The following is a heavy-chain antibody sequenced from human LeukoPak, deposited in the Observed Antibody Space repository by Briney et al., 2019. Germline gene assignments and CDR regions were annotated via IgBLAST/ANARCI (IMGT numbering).Heavy chain of an antibody. CDR2: ISWSRGNL. CDR1: GFTLDDYA. CDR3: ARARGNYGEFDY. J-gene: IGHJ4*02. Sequence: PGRSLRLSCAASGFTLDDYAMHWVRHAPGKGLEWVSGISWSRGNLGYADSVKGRFTISRDNAKNSLYLQMNSLRDEDTAFYYCARARGNYGEFDYWGQGTLVTVSS. D-gene: IGHD4-17*01. V-gene: IGHV3-9*01.